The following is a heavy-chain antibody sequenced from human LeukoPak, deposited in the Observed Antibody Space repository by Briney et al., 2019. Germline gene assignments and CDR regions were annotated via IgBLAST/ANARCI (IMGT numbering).Heavy chain of an antibody. CDR1: GFTFNNYA. D-gene: IGHD3-22*01. Sequence: GGSLRLSCAASGFTFNNYAMSWVRQAPGKGLEWVANINQDGSEKYYVDSVKGRFTISRDNAKNSLYLQMNTLRAEDTAVYYCARDPEYYDSSGYDYWGQGTLVTVSS. CDR2: INQDGSEK. V-gene: IGHV3-7*01. J-gene: IGHJ4*02. CDR3: ARDPEYYDSSGYDY.